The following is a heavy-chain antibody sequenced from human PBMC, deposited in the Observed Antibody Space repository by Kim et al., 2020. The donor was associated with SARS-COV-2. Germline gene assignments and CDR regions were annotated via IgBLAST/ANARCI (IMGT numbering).Heavy chain of an antibody. V-gene: IGHV3-7*01. Sequence: GGSLRLSCAASGFTFSNYWMTWVRQAPGKGLEWVANIKQDGSAKYYMDSVRGRYSNFRDNAKNSRYQQINSLRAEDTVVYYCAGDYRASYDTLAQETLVTVSS. J-gene: IGHJ5*02. CDR3: AGDYRASYDT. CDR1: GFTFSNYW. D-gene: IGHD1-26*01. CDR2: IKQDGSAK.